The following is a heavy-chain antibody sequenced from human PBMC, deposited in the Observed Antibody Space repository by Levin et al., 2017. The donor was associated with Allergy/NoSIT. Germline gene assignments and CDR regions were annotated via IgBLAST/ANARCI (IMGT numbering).Heavy chain of an antibody. CDR2: ISGSDGTT. D-gene: IGHD3-3*01. CDR1: GFTFSNYA. J-gene: IGHJ4*02. Sequence: GGSLRLSCAASGFTFSNYAMNWFRQAPGKGLEWVAHISGSDGTTYYADSVKGRFIVSRDNSKSTLYLQMNSLRVEDTALYYCAKPGARVEYVGLDDSWGQGTLVSVSS. V-gene: IGHV3-23*01. CDR3: AKPGARVEYVGLDDS.